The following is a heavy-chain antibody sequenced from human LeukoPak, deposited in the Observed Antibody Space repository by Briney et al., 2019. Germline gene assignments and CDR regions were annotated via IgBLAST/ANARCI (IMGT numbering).Heavy chain of an antibody. CDR1: GCTISSRNM. CDR2: NYDGGST. J-gene: IGHJ4*02. Sequence: SGTLTLTCAVSGCTISSRNMQWVLQPPAGRVEGLVGVNYDGGSTNYNQYLKTRVTISVDKSKNQFYLKLSTVTATDTAVYYCARASHDYGDYSHFDYWGQGTLVTVPS. CDR3: ARASHDYGDYSHFDY. V-gene: IGHV4-4*02. D-gene: IGHD4-17*01.